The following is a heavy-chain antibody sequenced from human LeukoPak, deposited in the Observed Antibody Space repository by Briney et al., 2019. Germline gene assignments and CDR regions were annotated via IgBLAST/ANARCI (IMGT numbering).Heavy chain of an antibody. V-gene: IGHV4-4*02. J-gene: IGHJ4*02. CDR3: ARGGWRLDY. D-gene: IGHD2-15*01. CDR1: GGSISNTNW. Sequence: SETLSLTCGVSGGSISNTNWWSWVRQPPGQGLEWIGYIYYTGTTNYNPSLKSRVTISVDTSKNQFSLKLSSVTAADTAVYYCARGGWRLDYWGQGTLVTVSS. CDR2: IYYTGTT.